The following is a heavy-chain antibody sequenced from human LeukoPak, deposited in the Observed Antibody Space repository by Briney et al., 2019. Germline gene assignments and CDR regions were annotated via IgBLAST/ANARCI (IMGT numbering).Heavy chain of an antibody. Sequence: GGSLRLSCTASGFTFSSYSMNWVRQAPGKGLEWVSYISSSSSTIYYADSVKGRFTISRDNAKNSLYLQMNSLRAEDTAVYYCARVGRVTSDYWGQGTLVTVSS. D-gene: IGHD4-17*01. J-gene: IGHJ4*02. V-gene: IGHV3-48*04. CDR2: ISSSSSTI. CDR1: GFTFSSYS. CDR3: ARVGRVTSDY.